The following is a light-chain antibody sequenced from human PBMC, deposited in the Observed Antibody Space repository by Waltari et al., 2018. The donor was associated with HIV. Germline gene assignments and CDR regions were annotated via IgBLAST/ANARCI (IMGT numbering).Light chain of an antibody. CDR2: EVS. J-gene: IGLJ3*02. CDR3: SSYAGNNNLV. Sequence: QSALTQPPSASGSPGQSVTISCTGTSSDVGTYDYVSWYQQYPGKAPKLIIDEVSKRPSGVPDRFSGSKSVNTASLTVSGLQADDEGDYYCSSYAGNNNLVFGGGTKLTVL. V-gene: IGLV2-8*01. CDR1: SSDVGTYDY.